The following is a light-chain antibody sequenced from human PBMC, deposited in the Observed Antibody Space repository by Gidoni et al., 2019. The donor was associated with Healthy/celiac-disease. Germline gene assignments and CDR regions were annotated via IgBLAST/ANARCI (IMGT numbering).Light chain of an antibody. Sequence: DIVMTQSPDSLAVSLGERATINCKSSQSVLYSSNNKNYLAWYQQKPGQPPKLLIYWASTRESGVPDRFSGSGSGTDFTLTISSLQAEDVAVYYCQQYYSMPYTFXQXTKLEIK. V-gene: IGKV4-1*01. J-gene: IGKJ2*01. CDR2: WAS. CDR1: QSVLYSSNNKNY. CDR3: QQYYSMPYT.